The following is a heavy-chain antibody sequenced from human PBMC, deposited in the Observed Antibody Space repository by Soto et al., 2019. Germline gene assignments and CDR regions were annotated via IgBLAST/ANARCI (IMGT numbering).Heavy chain of an antibody. D-gene: IGHD3-10*01. CDR3: ARRVRGVLNWFDP. CDR2: INHSGST. CDR1: GGSFSGYY. Sequence: ETLSLTCAVYGGSFSGYYWSWIRQPPGKGLEWIGEINHSGSTNYNPSLKSRVTISVDTSKNQFSLKLSSVTAADTAVYYCARRVRGVLNWFDPWGQGTLVTVSS. J-gene: IGHJ5*02. V-gene: IGHV4-34*01.